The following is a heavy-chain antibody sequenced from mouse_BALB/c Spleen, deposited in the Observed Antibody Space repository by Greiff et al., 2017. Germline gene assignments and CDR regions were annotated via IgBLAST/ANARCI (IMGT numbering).Heavy chain of an antibody. V-gene: IGHV5-17*02. CDR1: GFTFSSFG. CDR3: ARAPQKLLSHAMDY. D-gene: IGHD1-1*01. Sequence: EVKLQESGGGLVQPGGSRKLSCAASGFTFSSFGMHWVRQAPEKGLEWVAYISSGSSTIYYADTVKGRFTISRDNPKNTLFLQMTSLRSEDTAMYYCARAPQKLLSHAMDYWGQGTSVTVSS. J-gene: IGHJ4*01. CDR2: ISSGSSTI.